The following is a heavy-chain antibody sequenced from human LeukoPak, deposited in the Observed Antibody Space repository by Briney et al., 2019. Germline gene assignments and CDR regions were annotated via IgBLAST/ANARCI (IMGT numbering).Heavy chain of an antibody. J-gene: IGHJ4*02. CDR2: ISWNSGSI. CDR1: GFTFDDYA. D-gene: IGHD2-15*01. V-gene: IGHV3-9*01. CDR3: VAEVDY. Sequence: GRSLRLSCAASGFTFDDYAMHWVRQAPGKGLEWVSGISWNSGSIGYADSVKGRFTISRDNAKNSLYLQMNSLRVEDTALYYCVAEVDYWGQGTLVTVSS.